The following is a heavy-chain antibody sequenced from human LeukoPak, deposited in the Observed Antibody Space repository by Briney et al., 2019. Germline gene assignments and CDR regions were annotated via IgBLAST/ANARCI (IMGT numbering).Heavy chain of an antibody. Sequence: PGGSLRLSCVVSGFTFSSYWMNWVRQAPGKGLEWVANIHEDGSDKYYVDSVKGRFTTSRDNSKNTLYLQMDSLRAEDTAVYFCATRAEGYYYGSGSYYGMDVWGQGTTVTVSS. D-gene: IGHD3-10*01. CDR2: IHEDGSDK. J-gene: IGHJ6*02. CDR3: ATRAEGYYYGSGSYYGMDV. CDR1: GFTFSSYW. V-gene: IGHV3-7*02.